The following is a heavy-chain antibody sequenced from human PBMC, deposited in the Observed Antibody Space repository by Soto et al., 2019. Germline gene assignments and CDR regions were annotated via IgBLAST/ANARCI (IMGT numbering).Heavy chain of an antibody. CDR3: AASGRVYDFWSGYYSALDY. D-gene: IGHD3-3*01. Sequence: ASVKVSCKASGFTFTSSAMQWVRQARGQRLEWIGWIVVGSGNTNYAQKFQERVTITRDMSTSTAYMELSSLRSEDTAVYYCAASGRVYDFWSGYYSALDYWGQGTLVTVSS. CDR2: IVVGSGNT. CDR1: GFTFTSSA. J-gene: IGHJ4*02. V-gene: IGHV1-58*02.